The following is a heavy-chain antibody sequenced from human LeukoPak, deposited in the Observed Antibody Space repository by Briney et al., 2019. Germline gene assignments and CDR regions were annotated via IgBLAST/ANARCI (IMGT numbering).Heavy chain of an antibody. D-gene: IGHD3-3*01. J-gene: IGHJ4*02. CDR2: IIPIFGTA. V-gene: IGHV1-69*06. CDR1: GYTFTNYG. Sequence: GASVKVSCKTSGYTFTNYGLSWVRQAPGQGLEWMGGIIPIFGTANYAQKFQGRVTITADKSTSTAYMELSSLRSEDTAVYYCASPETYYDFWSGYSFDYWGQGTLVTVSS. CDR3: ASPETYYDFWSGYSFDY.